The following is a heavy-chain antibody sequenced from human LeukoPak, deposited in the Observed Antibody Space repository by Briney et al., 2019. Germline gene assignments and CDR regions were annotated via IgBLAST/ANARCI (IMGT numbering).Heavy chain of an antibody. V-gene: IGHV1-2*02. D-gene: IGHD4-17*01. J-gene: IGHJ5*02. CDR2: INPNSGGT. CDR1: GYTFTGYY. Sequence: GASVKVSCKASGYTFTGYYMHWVRQAPGQGLEWMGWINPNSGGTNYAQKFQGRVTMTRDTSISTAYMELSRLRSDDTAVYYCAAGGKDRDYGDYAGWFDPWGQGTLVTVSS. CDR3: AAGGKDRDYGDYAGWFDP.